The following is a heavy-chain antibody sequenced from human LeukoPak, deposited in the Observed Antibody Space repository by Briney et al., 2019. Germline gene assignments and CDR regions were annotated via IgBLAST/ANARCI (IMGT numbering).Heavy chain of an antibody. J-gene: IGHJ4*02. V-gene: IGHV4-39*07. CDR3: ARVFDS. CDR1: GGPVSTSDYY. Sequence: SETLPLTCTVSGGPVSTSDYYWGWIRQSPVKGLEWIGDVFYTGKTNYNPSLRGRATISIDTSKNQFSLKLTYVTAADSAVYYCARVFDSWGQGTLVTVSS. CDR2: VFYTGKT.